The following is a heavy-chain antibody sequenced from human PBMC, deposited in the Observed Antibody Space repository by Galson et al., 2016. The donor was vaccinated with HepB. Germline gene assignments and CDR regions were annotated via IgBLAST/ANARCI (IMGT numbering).Heavy chain of an antibody. CDR3: ASRVSYGWGSYYIGH. J-gene: IGHJ4*02. CDR1: GDSISSSNYY. D-gene: IGHD3-10*01. CDR2: IYYSGGT. Sequence: SETLSLTCTVSGDSISSSNYYWGWIRQPPGKGLEWIATIYYSGGTYYNPSLKSRVTISVDTSKNQFFLNLNSVTAADTAVYYWASRVSYGWGSYYIGHWGQGTVVTVSS. V-gene: IGHV4-39*07.